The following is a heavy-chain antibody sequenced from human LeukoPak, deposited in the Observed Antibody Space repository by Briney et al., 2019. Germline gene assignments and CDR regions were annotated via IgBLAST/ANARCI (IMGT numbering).Heavy chain of an antibody. Sequence: SETLSLTYTVSGVSVTTTPYYWAWIRQSPGKGLEWIGNVYSSGTTYYNPSFKSRVTISVDTSQNQFSLNLNSVTAADTAIYFCARLPTGYPNWFDPWGQGTRVTVSS. V-gene: IGHV4-39*01. CDR2: VYSSGTT. CDR1: GVSVTTTPYY. D-gene: IGHD3-9*01. CDR3: ARLPTGYPNWFDP. J-gene: IGHJ5*02.